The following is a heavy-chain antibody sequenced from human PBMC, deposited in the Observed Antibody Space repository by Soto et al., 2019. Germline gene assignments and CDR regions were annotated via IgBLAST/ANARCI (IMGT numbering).Heavy chain of an antibody. CDR3: ARPPYSASYYYFDQ. CDR2: IYPGDSDT. Sequence: GESLKISCKASGYSFTSYWIGWVRQMPGKGLEWMGIIYPGDSDTIYSPSFQGQVTISADKSISTAYLQWNSLKASDTAMYYCARPPYSASYYYFDQWGQGTPVNVSS. D-gene: IGHD1-26*01. V-gene: IGHV5-51*01. CDR1: GYSFTSYW. J-gene: IGHJ4*02.